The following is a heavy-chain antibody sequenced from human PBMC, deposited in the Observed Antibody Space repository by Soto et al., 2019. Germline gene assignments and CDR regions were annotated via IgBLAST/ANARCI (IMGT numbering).Heavy chain of an antibody. Sequence: GGSLRLSCVASGFTFSSYSMNWVRQAPGKGLEWVSSISSSSSYIYYADSVKGRFTISRDNAKNSLYLQMNSLRAEDTAVYYCARIAAAGRALTDYYYGMDVWGQGTTVTVSS. CDR2: ISSSSSYI. V-gene: IGHV3-21*01. D-gene: IGHD6-13*01. J-gene: IGHJ6*02. CDR1: GFTFSSYS. CDR3: ARIAAAGRALTDYYYGMDV.